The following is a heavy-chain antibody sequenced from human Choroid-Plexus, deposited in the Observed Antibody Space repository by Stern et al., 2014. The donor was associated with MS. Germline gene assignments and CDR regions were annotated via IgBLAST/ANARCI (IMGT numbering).Heavy chain of an antibody. Sequence: VQLVESGGGVVQPGRPLRLSCVASGFTFGSCAMHWVRQAPGKGLEWVGGVSHDGSYKYYADSVKGRFTISRDNSQNTLYMQMSSLRPEDTAVYYCAKDRKYLTYFFDHWGQGSLVTVSS. V-gene: IGHV3-30*18. D-gene: IGHD2/OR15-2a*01. CDR3: AKDRKYLTYFFDH. CDR1: GFTFGSCA. J-gene: IGHJ5*02. CDR2: VSHDGSYK.